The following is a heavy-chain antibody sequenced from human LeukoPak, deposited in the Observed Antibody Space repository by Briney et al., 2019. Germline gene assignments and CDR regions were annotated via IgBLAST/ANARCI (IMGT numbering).Heavy chain of an antibody. J-gene: IGHJ4*02. CDR1: GFTVSSDY. CDR2: IYSGGDT. Sequence: PGGSLRLSCAASGFTVSSDYMSWVRQAPGKGLEWVSIIYSGGDTYYADSVKGRFTISRDNSKNTLYLQMNSLRAEDTAVYYCARDTPNTGGPDYWGQGTLVTVSS. D-gene: IGHD3-10*01. CDR3: ARDTPNTGGPDY. V-gene: IGHV3-53*01.